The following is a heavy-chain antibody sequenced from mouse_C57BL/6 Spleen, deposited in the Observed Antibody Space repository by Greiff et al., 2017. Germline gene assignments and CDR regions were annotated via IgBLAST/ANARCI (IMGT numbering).Heavy chain of an antibody. CDR3: AKNMNYGSSYAMDY. J-gene: IGHJ4*01. CDR2: IWRGGST. V-gene: IGHV2-5*01. Sequence: VKLVESGPGLVQPSQSLSITCTVSGFSLTSYGVHWVRQSPGKGLEWLGVIWRGGSTDYNAAFMSRLSITKDNSKSQVFFKMNSLQADDTAIYYCAKNMNYGSSYAMDYWGQGTSVTVSS. CDR1: GFSLTSYG. D-gene: IGHD1-1*01.